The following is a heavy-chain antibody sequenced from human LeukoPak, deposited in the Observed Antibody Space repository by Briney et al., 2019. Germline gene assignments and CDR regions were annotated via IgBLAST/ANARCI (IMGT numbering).Heavy chain of an antibody. Sequence: PGGALRLSPAPPGVTSINNVTWWRSQAPGKGLEGGAVIWYDGSNKFYADSVSGRFTISRDNSKNTLDLQMNSLRAEDTAVYYCARAGYASGRGMDVWGQGTTVTVSS. V-gene: IGHV3-33*07. CDR1: GVTSINNV. CDR3: ARAGYASGRGMDV. CDR2: IWYDGSNK. D-gene: IGHD3-10*01. J-gene: IGHJ6*02.